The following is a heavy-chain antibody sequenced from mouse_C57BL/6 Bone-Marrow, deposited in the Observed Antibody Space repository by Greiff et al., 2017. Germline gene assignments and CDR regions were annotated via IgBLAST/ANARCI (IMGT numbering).Heavy chain of an antibody. Sequence: QVQLQESGPGILQSSQTLSLTCSFSGFSLSTSGMGVSWIRQPSGMGLEWLAHIYWDDDKRNNPSLKSRLTISKDTSRNQVFLRITSVDTTNTDTYYCARGARHYYGSSCWYFDGRGTGATGTVSS. CDR3: ARGARHYYGSSCWYFDG. CDR2: IYWDDDK. D-gene: IGHD1-1*01. J-gene: IGHJ1*03. CDR1: GFSLSTSGMG. V-gene: IGHV8-12*01.